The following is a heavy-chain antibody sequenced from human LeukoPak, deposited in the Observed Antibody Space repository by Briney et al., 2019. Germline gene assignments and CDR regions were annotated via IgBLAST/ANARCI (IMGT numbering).Heavy chain of an antibody. J-gene: IGHJ6*03. Sequence: WGSLRLSCAASGFTFSSYEMNWVRQAPGKGLEWVSYISSSGSTIYYADSVKGRFTISRDNAKNSLYLQMNSLRAEDTAVYYCARDSSEMSYNYYYYYMDVWGKGTTVTVSS. CDR1: GFTFSSYE. CDR2: ISSSGSTI. V-gene: IGHV3-48*03. D-gene: IGHD2-2*01. CDR3: ARDSSEMSYNYYYYYMDV.